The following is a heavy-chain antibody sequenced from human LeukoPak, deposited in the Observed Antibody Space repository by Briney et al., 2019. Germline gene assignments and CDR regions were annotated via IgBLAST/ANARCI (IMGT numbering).Heavy chain of an antibody. CDR3: ANNFDRQRGVSVY. CDR2: IKQDGSEK. V-gene: IGHV3-7*01. D-gene: IGHD3-9*01. CDR1: GFTFSSYW. J-gene: IGHJ4*02. Sequence: PGGSLGLSCAASGFTFSSYWMSWVRQAPGKGLEWVANIKQDGSEKYYVDSVKGRFTISRDNAKNSLYLQMNSLRAEDTAVYYCANNFDRQRGVSVYWGQGTLVTVSS.